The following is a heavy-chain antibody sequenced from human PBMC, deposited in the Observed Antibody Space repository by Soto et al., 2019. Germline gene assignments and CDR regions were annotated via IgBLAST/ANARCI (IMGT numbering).Heavy chain of an antibody. J-gene: IGHJ6*02. CDR2: LSYDGSNE. Sequence: QVQLVESGGGVVQPGRSLRLSCAASGFTFSNYGMHWVRQAPGKGLEWVAVLSYDGSNEYYLDSVKGRFTVSRDNSKNTLYLQMNSLRTDDTAVYYCAKVRGQDYYYGMDVWGQGTTVTVSS. CDR1: GFTFSNYG. CDR3: AKVRGQDYYYGMDV. V-gene: IGHV3-30*18. D-gene: IGHD6-25*01.